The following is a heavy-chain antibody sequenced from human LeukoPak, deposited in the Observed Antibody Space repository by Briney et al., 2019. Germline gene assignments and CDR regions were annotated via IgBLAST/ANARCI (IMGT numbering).Heavy chain of an antibody. CDR1: GFTFSNYV. J-gene: IGHJ4*02. CDR2: INGGGGST. V-gene: IGHV3-23*01. Sequence: GGSLRLSCAASGFTFSNYVMSWVRQAPGKGPEWVSGINGGGGSTFYAESVTGRFTISRDNSNNTLFLQMNTLRAEDTAVYYCVKDGRRSPPCWGQGTLVTVSS. CDR3: VKDGRRSPPC. D-gene: IGHD2-15*01.